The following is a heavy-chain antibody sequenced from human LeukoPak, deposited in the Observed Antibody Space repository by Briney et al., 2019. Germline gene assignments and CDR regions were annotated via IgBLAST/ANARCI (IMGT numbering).Heavy chain of an antibody. Sequence: PSETLSLTCSVSAGSISSSSYYWGWIRQPPGKGLEWIGTVYYSGTTYYNPSLKSRVTLSVDPSKHQFSLTPSPVTSADLAMYCCASSDGYYFDYWGQGTLVTVSS. CDR3: ASSDGYYFDY. CDR2: VYYSGTT. V-gene: IGHV4-39*01. D-gene: IGHD5-24*01. J-gene: IGHJ4*02. CDR1: AGSISSSSYY.